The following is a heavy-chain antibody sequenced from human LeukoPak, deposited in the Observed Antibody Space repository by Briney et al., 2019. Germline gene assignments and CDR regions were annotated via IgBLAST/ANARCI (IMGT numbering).Heavy chain of an antibody. CDR3: ARALKFYDFWSYNFDY. J-gene: IGHJ4*02. CDR1: GFTFSDYY. CDR2: ISSSGSTI. V-gene: IGHV3-11*04. D-gene: IGHD3-3*01. Sequence: KPGGSLRLSCAASGFTFSDYYMSWIRQAPGKGLEWVSYISSSGSTICYADSVKGRFTISRDNAKNSLYLQMNSLRAEDTAVYYCARALKFYDFWSYNFDYWGQGTLVTVSS.